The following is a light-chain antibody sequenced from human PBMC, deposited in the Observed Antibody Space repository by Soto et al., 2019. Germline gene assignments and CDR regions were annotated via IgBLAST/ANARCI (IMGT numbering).Light chain of an antibody. J-gene: IGKJ4*01. Sequence: EIVLTQSPGIVSLSPGERATLSCRASQSVRSSYLAWYRQNIGQAPRLLIYGTYIRAAGIPDRFSGSGSGTDFTLTISRLEPEDFALYYCQQYGNSITFGGGTKVEIK. CDR2: GTY. V-gene: IGKV3-20*01. CDR3: QQYGNSIT. CDR1: QSVRSSY.